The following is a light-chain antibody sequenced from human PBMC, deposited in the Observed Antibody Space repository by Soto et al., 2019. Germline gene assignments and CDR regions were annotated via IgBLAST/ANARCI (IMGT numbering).Light chain of an antibody. V-gene: IGKV1-5*03. CDR3: QQYNSYWT. CDR2: KAS. CDR1: QSISSW. J-gene: IGKJ5*01. Sequence: DIQVTQSPPTLSASVGDRVTITFRASQSISSWLAWYQQKPGKAPKLLIYKASSLEGGVPSRFSGSGSGTEFTLTISSLQPDDFATYYCQQYNSYWTFGQGTRLEIK.